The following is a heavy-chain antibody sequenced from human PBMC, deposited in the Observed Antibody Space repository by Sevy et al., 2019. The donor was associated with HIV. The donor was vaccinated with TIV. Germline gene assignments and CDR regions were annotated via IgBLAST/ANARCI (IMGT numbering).Heavy chain of an antibody. CDR2: ISFDGSHK. D-gene: IGHD3-3*01. Sequence: GGSLRLSCVASAFTFSTYGMQWVRQAPGKGLEWVSVISFDGSHKYYADSVKGRCTVSRDNSKNTLNLQMNSLRAEDTAVYYCARDLRPHLLYSDFWSGYSGMDVWGQGTTVTVSS. CDR3: ARDLRPHLLYSDFWSGYSGMDV. J-gene: IGHJ6*02. V-gene: IGHV3-30*03. CDR1: AFTFSTYG.